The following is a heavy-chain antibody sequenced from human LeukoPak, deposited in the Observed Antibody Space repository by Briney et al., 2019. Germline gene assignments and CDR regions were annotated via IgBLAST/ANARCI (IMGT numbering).Heavy chain of an antibody. CDR3: VRSSTYHLFDD. D-gene: IGHD2-15*01. V-gene: IGHV4-59*08. Sequence: SETLSLTCAVYGGSFSGYYCSWIRQPPGKGLEWIGYMYYSGSTNYNPSLKSRVTISVDTSKNQFSLKLSSVTAADTAVYYCVRSSTYHLFDDWGQGTLVTVSS. CDR1: GGSFSGYY. J-gene: IGHJ4*02. CDR2: MYYSGST.